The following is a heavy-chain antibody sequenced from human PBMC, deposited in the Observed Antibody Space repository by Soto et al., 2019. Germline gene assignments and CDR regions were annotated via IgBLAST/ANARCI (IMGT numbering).Heavy chain of an antibody. Sequence: SSETLSLTCAVYGGSFSGYYWSWIRQPPGKGLEWIGEINHSGSTNYNPSLKSRVTISVDTSKNQFSLELSSVTAADTAVYYCARVDGSDYWGQGTLVTVSS. CDR1: GGSFSGYY. J-gene: IGHJ4*02. V-gene: IGHV4-34*01. CDR3: ARVDGSDY. CDR2: INHSGST.